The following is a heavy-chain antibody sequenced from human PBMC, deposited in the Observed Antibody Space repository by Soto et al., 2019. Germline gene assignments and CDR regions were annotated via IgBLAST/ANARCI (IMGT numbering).Heavy chain of an antibody. V-gene: IGHV4-59*01. D-gene: IGHD6-13*01. CDR2: IYYSGST. CDR3: ARYQRRFIAAAGIDPSDFNWFDP. Sequence: SETLSLTCTVSGGSISSYYWSWIRQPPGKGLEWIGYIYYSGSTNYNPSLKSRVTISVDTSKNQFSLKLSSVTAADTAVYYCARYQRRFIAAAGIDPSDFNWFDPWGQGTLVTVSS. J-gene: IGHJ5*02. CDR1: GGSISSYY.